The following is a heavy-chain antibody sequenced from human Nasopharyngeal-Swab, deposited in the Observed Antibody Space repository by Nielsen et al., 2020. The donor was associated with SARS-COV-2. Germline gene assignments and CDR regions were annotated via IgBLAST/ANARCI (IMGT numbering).Heavy chain of an antibody. Sequence: SLKISCAASGFTFSSYGMHWVRQAPGKGVEWVAVISYDGSNKYYADSVKGRFTISRDNSKNTLYLQMNSLRAQDTAVYYCAKDCGLRAAYYYYGMDVWGQGTTVTVSS. J-gene: IGHJ6*02. CDR1: GFTFSSYG. CDR3: AKDCGLRAAYYYYGMDV. V-gene: IGHV3-30*18. D-gene: IGHD6-25*01. CDR2: ISYDGSNK.